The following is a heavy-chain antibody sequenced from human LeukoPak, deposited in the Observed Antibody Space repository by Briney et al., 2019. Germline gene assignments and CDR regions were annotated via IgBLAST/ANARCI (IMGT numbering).Heavy chain of an antibody. CDR2: ITAYNGNR. CDR1: GYTFSNFG. D-gene: IGHD1-1*01. J-gene: IGHJ4*01. Sequence: ASVKVSCKTSGYTFSNFGISWVRQAPGQGLEWMGWITAYNGNRLYAQRFQGRITLTTDTSTSTSYMELRSLEYDDTAIYYCARDNDKVVDHWGQGTLVTVSS. CDR3: ARDNDKVVDH. V-gene: IGHV1-18*01.